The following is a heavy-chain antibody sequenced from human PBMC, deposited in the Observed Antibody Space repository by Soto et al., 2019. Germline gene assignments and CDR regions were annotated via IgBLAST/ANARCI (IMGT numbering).Heavy chain of an antibody. V-gene: IGHV4-30-4*01. CDR1: GDSISTVDYF. D-gene: IGHD1-20*01. J-gene: IGHJ5*01. CDR3: ARGRYCLTGRCFPNWFDS. CDR2: IYKSATT. Sequence: SETLSLTCSVSGDSISTVDYFWAWIRQPPGQALEYIGNIYKSATTYYNPSFESRVAISLDTSKSKFSLNVTSVTAADTAVYFCARGRYCLTGRCFPNWFDSWGQGTLVTVSS.